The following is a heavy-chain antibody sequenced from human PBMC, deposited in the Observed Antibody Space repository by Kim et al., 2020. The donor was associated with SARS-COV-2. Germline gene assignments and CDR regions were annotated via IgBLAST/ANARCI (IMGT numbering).Heavy chain of an antibody. CDR1: RFSFSKLA. CDR2: ITYEGSSK. J-gene: IGHJ3*02. V-gene: IGHV3-30*18. CDR3: AKEEDAFDI. Sequence: GGSLRLSCAASRFSFSKLAMHWVRQAPGKGLEWVAGITYEGSSKFYADSVKGRFTISRDNSQNTLSLQMNSLRPEDMGVYYCAKEEDAFDIWGQGTLVTVSS.